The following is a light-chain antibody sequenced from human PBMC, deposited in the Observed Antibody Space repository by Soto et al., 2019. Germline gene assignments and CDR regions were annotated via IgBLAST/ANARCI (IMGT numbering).Light chain of an antibody. J-gene: IGKJ5*01. CDR2: GAS. V-gene: IGKV3-11*01. CDR3: QQSYSTPIT. Sequence: EIVLTQSPATLSLSPGERATLSCRASQSVSSYLAWYQQKPGQAPRLLIYGASSRATGIPDRFSGSGSGTDFTLTISSLKTEDFATYYCQQSYSTPITFGQGTRLEIK. CDR1: QSVSSY.